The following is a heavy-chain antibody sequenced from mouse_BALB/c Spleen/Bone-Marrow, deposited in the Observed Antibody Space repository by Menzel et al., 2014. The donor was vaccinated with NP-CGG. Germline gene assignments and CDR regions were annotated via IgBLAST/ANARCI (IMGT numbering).Heavy chain of an antibody. CDR3: ARGFLGYFDY. V-gene: IGHV1S137*01. J-gene: IGHJ2*01. CDR2: ISIYSGNT. Sequence: QVHVKQSGPELVRPGVSVKISCKGSGYTFTDYPMHWVKQSHAKGLEWIGVISIYSGNTNYNQNFKGKATMTVDKSSSTVYMELARLTSEDSAIYHCARGFLGYFDYWGQGTTLTVSS. CDR1: GYTFTDYP.